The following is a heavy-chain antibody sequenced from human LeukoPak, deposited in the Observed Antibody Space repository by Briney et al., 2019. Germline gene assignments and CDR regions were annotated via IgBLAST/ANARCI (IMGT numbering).Heavy chain of an antibody. CDR3: ARGRPITIFGVVIIAGYFDY. D-gene: IGHD3-3*01. CDR1: GGSISSGGYS. Sequence: SETLSLTCAVSGGSISSGGYSWSWIRQPPGKGLEWIGYIYHSGSTNYNPSLKSRVTISVDTSKNRFSLKLSSVTAADTAVYYCARGRPITIFGVVIIAGYFDYWGQGTLVTVSS. CDR2: IYHSGST. V-gene: IGHV4-30-2*01. J-gene: IGHJ4*02.